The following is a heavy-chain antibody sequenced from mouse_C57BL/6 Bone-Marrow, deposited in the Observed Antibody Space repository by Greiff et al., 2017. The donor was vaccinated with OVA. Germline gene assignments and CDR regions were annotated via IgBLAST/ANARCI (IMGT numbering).Heavy chain of an antibody. CDR3: ARPYRGAMDY. CDR1: GFTFSDYG. Sequence: EVHLVESGGGLVQPGGSLKLSCAASGFTFSDYGMAWVRQAPRKGPEWLAFISNLAYSIYYADTVTGRFTISRENAKNTLYLEMSSLRSEDTAMYYCARPYRGAMDYWGQGTSVTVSS. V-gene: IGHV5-15*01. D-gene: IGHD2-12*01. J-gene: IGHJ4*01. CDR2: ISNLAYSI.